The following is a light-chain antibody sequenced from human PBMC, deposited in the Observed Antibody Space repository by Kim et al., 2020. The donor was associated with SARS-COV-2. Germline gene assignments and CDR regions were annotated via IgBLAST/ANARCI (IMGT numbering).Light chain of an antibody. CDR3: AAWDDSLNGPV. J-gene: IGLJ3*02. V-gene: IGLV1-44*01. Sequence: GKRVNIACSGSSSNIGSNTVNWYQQRPGTAPKLRIYSKNQRPSGVPDRFAGSKSGTSASLAISGLQSEDEADYYCAAWDDSLNGPVFGGGTQRTVL. CDR1: SSNIGSNT. CDR2: SKN.